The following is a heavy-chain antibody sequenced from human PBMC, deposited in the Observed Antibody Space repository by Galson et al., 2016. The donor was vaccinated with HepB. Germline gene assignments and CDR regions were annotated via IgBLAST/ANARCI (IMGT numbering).Heavy chain of an antibody. CDR2: INPSGGST. CDR3: ARDRGYYSHFDS. J-gene: IGHJ4*02. D-gene: IGHD1-26*01. Sequence: VKVSCKASGYSFTNYYIHWLRRAPGEGLEWLGIINPSGGSTGYAQKFQGRVTMARHTSTSIVYMDLTSLRSEDTAVYYCARDRGYYSHFDSWGQGTLVTVSS. CDR1: GYSFTNYY. V-gene: IGHV1-46*01.